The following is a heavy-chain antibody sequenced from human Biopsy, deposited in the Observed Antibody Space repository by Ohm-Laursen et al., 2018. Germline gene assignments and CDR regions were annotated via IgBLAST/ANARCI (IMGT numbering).Heavy chain of an antibody. V-gene: IGHV1-2*02. J-gene: IGHJ2*01. CDR1: GYTFTDSY. Sequence: ASVKASCKASGYTFTDSYMHWVRQAPGQGLEWMGWINPNSGGTNYAQKFQGRVTMTRDTSMSTAYMELNRLRSDDTAVYYCARGGLNYWYFDLWGRGTLVTVSS. CDR3: ARGGLNYWYFDL. D-gene: IGHD1-26*01. CDR2: INPNSGGT.